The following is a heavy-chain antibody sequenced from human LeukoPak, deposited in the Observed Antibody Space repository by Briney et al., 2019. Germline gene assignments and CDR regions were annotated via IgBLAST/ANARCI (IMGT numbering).Heavy chain of an antibody. D-gene: IGHD6-19*01. V-gene: IGHV4-34*01. J-gene: IGHJ6*03. Sequence: SETLSLTCAVYGGSFSGYYWSWIRQPPGKGLGWIGEINHSGSTNYNPSLKSRVTISVDTSKNQFSLKLSSVTAADTAVYYCARGGSGWNYYYYYMDVWGKGTTVTISS. CDR3: ARGGSGWNYYYYYMDV. CDR2: INHSGST. CDR1: GGSFSGYY.